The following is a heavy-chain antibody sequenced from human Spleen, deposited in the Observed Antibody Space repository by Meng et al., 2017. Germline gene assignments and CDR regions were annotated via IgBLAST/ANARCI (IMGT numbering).Heavy chain of an antibody. V-gene: IGHV5-51*01. CDR1: GYSFTSYW. CDR3: ARVGAERGLRWYQSIHDAFDI. Sequence: GESLKISCKGSGYSFTSYWIGWVRQMPGKGLEWMGIIYPGDSDTRYSPSFQGQVTISADQSISTAYLQWSSLKASDTAMYYCARVGAERGLRWYQSIHDAFDIWGQGKMVTGSS. D-gene: IGHD4-23*01. CDR2: IYPGDSDT. J-gene: IGHJ3*02.